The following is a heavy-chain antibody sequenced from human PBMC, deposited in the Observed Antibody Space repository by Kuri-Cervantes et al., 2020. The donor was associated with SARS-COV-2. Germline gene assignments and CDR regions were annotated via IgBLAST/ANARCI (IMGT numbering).Heavy chain of an antibody. CDR3: AKLGSRRHYED. D-gene: IGHD4-17*01. CDR1: GYSFTSYW. Sequence: GESLKISCKGSGYSFTSYWIGWVRQAPGKGLEWVSAISGSGGSTYYADSVKGRFTISRDNSKNTLYLQMNSLGAEDTAVYYCAKLGSRRHYEDWGQGTLVTVSS. V-gene: IGHV3-23*01. CDR2: ISGSGGST. J-gene: IGHJ4*02.